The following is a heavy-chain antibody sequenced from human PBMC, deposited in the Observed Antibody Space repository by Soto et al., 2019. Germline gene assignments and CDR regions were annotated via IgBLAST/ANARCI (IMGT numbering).Heavy chain of an antibody. J-gene: IGHJ1*01. CDR1: GGTFSSYA. CDR3: ARGYYYDSSDTRGYFQH. D-gene: IGHD3-22*01. CDR2: IIPIFGTA. V-gene: IGHV1-69*13. Sequence: SVKVSCKASGGTFSSYAISWVRQAPGQGLEWMGGIIPIFGTANYAQKFQGRVTITADESTSTAYMELSSLRSEDTAVYYCARGYYYDSSDTRGYFQHWGQGTLVTVSS.